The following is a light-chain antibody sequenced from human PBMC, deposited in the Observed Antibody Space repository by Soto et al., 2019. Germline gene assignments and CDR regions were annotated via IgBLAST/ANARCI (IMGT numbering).Light chain of an antibody. CDR3: SSYTGDGTVV. V-gene: IGLV2-14*03. CDR2: DVN. Sequence: QSALTQPASVSVSPGQSITISCTGTSSDVGRYNSVSWYQHHPGKAPKLMIYDVNNRPSGISYRFSASKSGNTASLTISGLQAEDEADYYCSSYTGDGTVVFGGGTKVTVL. J-gene: IGLJ2*01. CDR1: SSDVGRYNS.